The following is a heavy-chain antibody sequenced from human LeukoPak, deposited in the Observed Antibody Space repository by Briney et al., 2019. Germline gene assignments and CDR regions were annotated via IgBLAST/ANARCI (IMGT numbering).Heavy chain of an antibody. CDR2: FDPEDGET. Sequence: PRASVKVSCKVSGYTLTELSMHWVRQAPGKGLEWMGGFDPEDGETIYAQKFQGRVTITRDTSASTAYMELRSLRSDDTAVYYCARGAWGYGDPTDYWGQGTLVTVSS. J-gene: IGHJ4*02. V-gene: IGHV1-24*01. CDR3: ARGAWGYGDPTDY. D-gene: IGHD4-17*01. CDR1: GYTLTELS.